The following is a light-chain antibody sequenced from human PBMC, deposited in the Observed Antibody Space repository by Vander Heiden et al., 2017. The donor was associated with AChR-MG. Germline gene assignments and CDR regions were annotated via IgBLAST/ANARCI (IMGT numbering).Light chain of an antibody. Sequence: QSVLTQPPSVSDAPRQRVTISCSGSSSNIGNNAVNWYQQLPGKAPNLLIYYDDLLPSGVSDRFSGSKSGTSASLAISGLQSEDEADYYCAAWDDRLNGVVFGGGTKLTVL. CDR2: YDD. J-gene: IGLJ2*01. CDR3: AAWDDRLNGVV. CDR1: SSNIGNNA. V-gene: IGLV1-36*01.